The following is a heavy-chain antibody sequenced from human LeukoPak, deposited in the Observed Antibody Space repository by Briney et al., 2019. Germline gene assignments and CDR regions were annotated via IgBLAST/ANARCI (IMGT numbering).Heavy chain of an antibody. V-gene: IGHV4-59*01. CDR3: ARGGPGGTLSYNWNYALKGGADY. CDR2: IYYSGST. D-gene: IGHD1-7*01. CDR1: GGSISSYY. J-gene: IGHJ4*02. Sequence: SETLSLTCTVSGGSISSYYWSWIRQPPGKGLEWIGYIYYSGSTNYNPSLKSRVTISVDTSKNQFSLKLSSVTAADTAVYYCARGGPGGTLSYNWNYALKGGADYWGQGTLVTVSS.